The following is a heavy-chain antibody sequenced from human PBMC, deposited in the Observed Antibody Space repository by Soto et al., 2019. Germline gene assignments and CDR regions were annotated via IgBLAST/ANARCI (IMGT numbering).Heavy chain of an antibody. CDR3: AHRRGYSYGYYFDY. CDR1: GFSLSTSGVG. Sequence: QITLKESGPTLVKPTQTLTLTCTFSGFSLSTSGVGVGWICQPPGKALEWLALIYWNDDKRYSPSLKSRLTITKDTSKNQVVLTMTNMDPVDTATYYCAHRRGYSYGYYFDYWGQGTLVTVSS. CDR2: IYWNDDK. D-gene: IGHD5-18*01. J-gene: IGHJ4*02. V-gene: IGHV2-5*01.